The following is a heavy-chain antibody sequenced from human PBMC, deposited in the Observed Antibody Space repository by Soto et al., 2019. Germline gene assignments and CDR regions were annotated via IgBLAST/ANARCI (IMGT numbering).Heavy chain of an antibody. V-gene: IGHV4-59*08. CDR3: ARLPQASGANFHS. CDR1: GGSIGSYY. CDR2: IYYSGST. Sequence: PSETLSLTSAVSGGSIGSYYWSWIRQPPGKGLEWIGYIYYSGSTNYNPSLKSRVTISVDTSKNQFSLKLSSVTAADTAVYYCARLPQASGANFHSWGEGPPVTVS. J-gene: IGHJ4*02. D-gene: IGHD4-17*01.